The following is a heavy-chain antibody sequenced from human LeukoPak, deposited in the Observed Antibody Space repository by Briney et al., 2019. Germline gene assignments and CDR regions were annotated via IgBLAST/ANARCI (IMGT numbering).Heavy chain of an antibody. V-gene: IGHV4-59*01. D-gene: IGHD5-12*01. J-gene: IGHJ3*02. CDR2: IYYSGST. Sequence: SETLSLTCTVSGVSISTDYWSWIPQPPGKGLEWIGDIYYSGSTNYKPSLNSLVSISVDTSKNQFSLHLTSVTAADTAVYYCARDRIGSGYHGGDAFDIWGQGAMVTVSS. CDR3: ARDRIGSGYHGGDAFDI. CDR1: GVSISTDY.